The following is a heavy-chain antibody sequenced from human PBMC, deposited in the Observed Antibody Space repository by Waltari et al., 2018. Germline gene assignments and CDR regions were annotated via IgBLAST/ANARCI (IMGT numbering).Heavy chain of an antibody. V-gene: IGHV3-33*03. Sequence: QVQLVESGGGVVQPGKSLRLSCVASGFSLSNYGMHWVRQTPGRGLEWVALTWSDGSVEYYADSVRGRFTVSRDNSKNILYLDMDSLRVDDTATYYCAKDAFGNTYLDYWGQATLVTVSS. J-gene: IGHJ4*02. CDR3: AKDAFGNTYLDY. CDR1: GFSLSNYG. D-gene: IGHD3-10*01. CDR2: TWSDGSVE.